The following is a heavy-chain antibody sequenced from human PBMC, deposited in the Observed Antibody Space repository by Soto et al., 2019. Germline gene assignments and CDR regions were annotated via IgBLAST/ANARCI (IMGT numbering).Heavy chain of an antibody. CDR3: AKDGGDGYNPGDAFDI. V-gene: IGHV3-23*01. D-gene: IGHD3-16*01. CDR1: GFTFSSYA. J-gene: IGHJ3*02. CDR2: ISGSGGST. Sequence: EVQLLESGGGLVQPGGSLRLSCAASGFTFSSYAMSWVRQAPGKGLEWVSAISGSGGSTYYADSVKGRFTISRDNSENRRYLQMNSLRAEDTAVYYCAKDGGDGYNPGDAFDIWGQGTMVTVSS.